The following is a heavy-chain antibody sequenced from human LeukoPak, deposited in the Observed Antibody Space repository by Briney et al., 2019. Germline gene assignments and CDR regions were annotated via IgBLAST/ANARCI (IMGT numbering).Heavy chain of an antibody. J-gene: IGHJ4*02. Sequence: GGSLRLSCAASGFTFDDYGMSWVRQAPGKGLEWVSGINWNGGSTGYADSVKGRFTISRDNAKNSLYLQMNSLRAEDTALYYCSRGGPNVATITRFDYWGQGTLVTVSS. CDR1: GFTFDDYG. V-gene: IGHV3-20*04. CDR2: INWNGGST. CDR3: SRGGPNVATITRFDY. D-gene: IGHD5-12*01.